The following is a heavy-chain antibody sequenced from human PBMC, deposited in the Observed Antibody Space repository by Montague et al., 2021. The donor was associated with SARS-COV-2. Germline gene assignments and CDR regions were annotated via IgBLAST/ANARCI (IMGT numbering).Heavy chain of an antibody. CDR1: GGSFSGYY. J-gene: IGHJ6*02. V-gene: IGHV4-34*01. Sequence: SXTLSLTCTVYGGSFSGYYWSWIRQPPGKGLEWIGEINHSGSTNYNPSLKSRVTISVDTSKNQFSLKLSSVTAADTAVYYCTREGYQVLWSDYYYYGMDVWGRGTTVTVSS. CDR3: TREGYQVLWSDYYYYGMDV. D-gene: IGHD2-2*01. CDR2: INHSGST.